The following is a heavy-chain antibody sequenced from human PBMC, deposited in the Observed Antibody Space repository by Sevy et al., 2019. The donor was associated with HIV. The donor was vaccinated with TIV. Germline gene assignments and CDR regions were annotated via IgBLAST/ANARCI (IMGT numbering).Heavy chain of an antibody. V-gene: IGHV3-21*01. CDR2: ISSSSSHI. CDR3: ARVASDDPDFYYYGMDV. Sequence: GGSLRLSCAASGFTFSSYAMYWVRQAPGKGLEWVSSISSSSSHIYAADSLKGRFTISRDNAKNSLFLQMNSLRAEDTAIYYCARVASDDPDFYYYGMDVWGQGTTVTVSS. J-gene: IGHJ6*02. CDR1: GFTFSSYA. D-gene: IGHD1-1*01.